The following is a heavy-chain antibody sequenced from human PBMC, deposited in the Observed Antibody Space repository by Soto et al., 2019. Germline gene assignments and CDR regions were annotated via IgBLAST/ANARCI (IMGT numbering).Heavy chain of an antibody. J-gene: IGHJ4*02. Sequence: EVQLVQSGGGSAQPGGSLRLSCAASGFTFTNYWMHWVRQVPGKGLVWVSRIDGVGTGTSYSDSVRGRFTISRDNAENMLYLQMNSLSADDTAVYYCTTVFEYWGPGTLVTVSS. CDR2: IDGVGTGT. CDR1: GFTFTNYW. CDR3: TTVFEY. V-gene: IGHV3-74*01.